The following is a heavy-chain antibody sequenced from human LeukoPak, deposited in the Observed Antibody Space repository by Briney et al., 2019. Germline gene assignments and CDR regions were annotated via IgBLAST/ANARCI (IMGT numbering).Heavy chain of an antibody. CDR3: ARRSGVAVAGAFDY. V-gene: IGHV3-66*04. Sequence: GGSLRLSCAASGFTVSSNYMSWVRQAPEKGLEWVSIIYSDGTKYYADSVKGRFTISRDNAKNSLYLQMNSLRAEDTAVYFCARRSGVAVAGAFDYWGQGTLVTVSS. D-gene: IGHD6-19*01. CDR2: IYSDGTK. J-gene: IGHJ4*02. CDR1: GFTVSSNY.